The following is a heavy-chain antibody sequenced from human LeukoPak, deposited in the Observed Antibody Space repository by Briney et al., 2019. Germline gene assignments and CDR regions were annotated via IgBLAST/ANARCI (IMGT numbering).Heavy chain of an antibody. J-gene: IGHJ4*02. CDR2: ISWDSGSI. CDR1: GFTFDDYA. Sequence: GGSLRLSCAASGFTFDDYAMHWVRQAPGKGLERVSGISWDSGSIGYVDSVKGRFTISRDNAKNSLYLQMNSLRVEDTAVYYCARDRVSGSGSIDYWGQGTLVTVSS. CDR3: ARDRVSGSGSIDY. D-gene: IGHD3-10*01. V-gene: IGHV3-9*01.